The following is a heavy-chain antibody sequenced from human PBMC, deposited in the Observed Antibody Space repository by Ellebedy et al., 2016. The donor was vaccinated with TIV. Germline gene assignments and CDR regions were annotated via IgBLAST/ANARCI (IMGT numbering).Heavy chain of an antibody. CDR3: ARGGIVVAVDF. Sequence: GSLRLXXAVSGGSFSGYYWSWIRQPPGKGLEWIGEINHSGRTNYNPSLKSRVTISVDTSKNQFSLKLTSVTAADTAVYYCARGGIVVAVDFWGQGTLVAVSS. J-gene: IGHJ4*02. D-gene: IGHD6-19*01. CDR2: INHSGRT. V-gene: IGHV4-34*01. CDR1: GGSFSGYY.